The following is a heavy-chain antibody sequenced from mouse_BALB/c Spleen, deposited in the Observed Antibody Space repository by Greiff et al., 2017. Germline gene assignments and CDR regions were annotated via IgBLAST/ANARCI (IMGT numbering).Heavy chain of an antibody. CDR1: GFTFSSYG. CDR3: ARDFTTVVATLGAMDY. Sequence: EVQVVESGGGLVQPGGSLKLSCAASGFTFSSYGMSWVRQTPDKRLELVATINSNGGSTYYPDSVKGRFTISRDNAKNTLYLQMSSLKSEDTAMYYCARDFTTVVATLGAMDYWGQGTSVTVSS. CDR2: INSNGGST. J-gene: IGHJ4*01. V-gene: IGHV5-6-3*01. D-gene: IGHD1-1*01.